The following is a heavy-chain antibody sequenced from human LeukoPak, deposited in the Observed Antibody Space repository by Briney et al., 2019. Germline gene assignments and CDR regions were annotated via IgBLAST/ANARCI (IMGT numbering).Heavy chain of an antibody. CDR2: IYDSGNT. V-gene: IGHV4-59*02. Sequence: PGGSLRLSCAASGFTVSSNYMSWVRQAPGQGLEWIGYIYDSGNTHYNPSLESRVTISVDTSKNQFSLRLSSVTASDTAVYYCARSGGNWYFDLWGRGTLVTVSS. J-gene: IGHJ2*01. CDR1: GFTVSSNY. CDR3: ARSGGNWYFDL.